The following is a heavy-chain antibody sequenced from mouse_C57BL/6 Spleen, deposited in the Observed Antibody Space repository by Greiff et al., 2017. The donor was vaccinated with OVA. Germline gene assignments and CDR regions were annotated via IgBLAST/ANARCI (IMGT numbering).Heavy chain of an antibody. Sequence: LQQSGPGLVAPSQSLSITCTVSGFSLTSYAISWVRQPPGKGLEWLGVIWTGGGTNYNSALKSRLSISKDNSKSQVFLKMNSLQTDDTARYYCARNRGYDGSYAMDYWGQGTSVTVSS. J-gene: IGHJ4*01. CDR1: GFSLTSYA. D-gene: IGHD2-3*01. V-gene: IGHV2-9-1*01. CDR2: IWTGGGT. CDR3: ARNRGYDGSYAMDY.